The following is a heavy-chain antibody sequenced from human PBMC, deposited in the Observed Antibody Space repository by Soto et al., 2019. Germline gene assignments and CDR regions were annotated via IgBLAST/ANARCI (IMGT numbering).Heavy chain of an antibody. Sequence: ASVKVSCKASGYTFTGYYMHWVRQASGQGLEWMGWINPNSGGTNYAQKFQGRVTMTRDTSISTAYMELSRLRSDDTAVYYCARARTIFGVVSPLVVWGQGTTVTVSS. CDR2: INPNSGGT. D-gene: IGHD3-3*01. CDR3: ARARTIFGVVSPLVV. V-gene: IGHV1-2*02. CDR1: GYTFTGYY. J-gene: IGHJ6*02.